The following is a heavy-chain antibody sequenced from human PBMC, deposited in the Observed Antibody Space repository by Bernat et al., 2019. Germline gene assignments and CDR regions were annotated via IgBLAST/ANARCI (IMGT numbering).Heavy chain of an antibody. CDR2: IRSKAYGGTT. CDR1: GFTFGDYA. J-gene: IGHJ4*02. D-gene: IGHD3-3*01. CDR3: TREDLYDFWSGYYYYFDY. V-gene: IGHV3-49*04. Sequence: EVQLVESGGGLVQQGRSLRPSCTASGFTFGDYAMSWVRQAPGKGLVWVGFIRSKAYGGTTEYAASEKGRFNNSRDDSKSIAYLQMNSLKTEDTAVYYCTREDLYDFWSGYYYYFDYWGQGTLVTVSS.